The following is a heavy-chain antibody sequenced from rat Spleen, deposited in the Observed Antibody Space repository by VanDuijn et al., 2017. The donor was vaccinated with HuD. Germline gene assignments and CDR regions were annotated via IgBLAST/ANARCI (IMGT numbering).Heavy chain of an antibody. Sequence: EVQLVESDGGLVQPGRSLKLSCAASGFTFSDYGMNWIRQAPGKGLEWVAYISSSSGTIYYADTVKGRFTISRDNAKNTLSLQMSSLRSEDTALYYCARGRAAISYFDYWGQGVMVTVSS. V-gene: IGHV5-34*01. CDR2: ISSSSGTI. D-gene: IGHD1-2*01. CDR3: ARGRAAISYFDY. CDR1: GFTFSDYG. J-gene: IGHJ2*01.